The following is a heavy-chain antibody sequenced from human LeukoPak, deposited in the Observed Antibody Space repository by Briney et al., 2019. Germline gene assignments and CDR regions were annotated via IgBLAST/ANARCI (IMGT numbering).Heavy chain of an antibody. CDR3: ARSSPHCSSTSCYNDAFDI. V-gene: IGHV3-21*01. D-gene: IGHD2-2*02. CDR2: ISSSSSYI. CDR1: GFTFSSYS. J-gene: IGHJ3*02. Sequence: GSLRLSCAASGFTFSSYSMNWVRQAPGKGLEWVSSISSSSSYIYYADSVKGRFTISRDNAKNSLYLQMNSLRAEDTAVYYCARSSPHCSSTSCYNDAFDIWGQGTMVTVSS.